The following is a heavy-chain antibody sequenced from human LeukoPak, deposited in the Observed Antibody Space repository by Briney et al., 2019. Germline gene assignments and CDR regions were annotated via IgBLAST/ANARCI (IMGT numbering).Heavy chain of an antibody. CDR2: IIPILGIA. D-gene: IGHD5-24*01. CDR1: GYTFTSYA. J-gene: IGHJ4*02. CDR3: ARVGIFVEMATIYDY. Sequence: GASVKVSCKASGYTFTSYAISWVRQAPGQGLEWMGRIIPILGIANYAQKFQGRVAITADKSTSTAYMELSSLRSEDTAVYYCARVGIFVEMATIYDYWGQGTLVTVSS. V-gene: IGHV1-69*04.